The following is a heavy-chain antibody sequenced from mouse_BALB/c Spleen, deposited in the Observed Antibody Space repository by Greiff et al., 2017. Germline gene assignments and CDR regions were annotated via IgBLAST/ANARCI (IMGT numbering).Heavy chain of an antibody. Sequence: EVNLVESGGGLVQPGGSLRLSCATSGFTFTDYYMSWVRQPPGKALEWLGFIRNKANGYTTEYSASVKGRFTISRDNSQSILYLQMNTLRAEDSATYYCARDGRYGNYGSYFDYWGQGTTLTVSS. CDR1: GFTFTDYY. CDR2: IRNKANGYTT. V-gene: IGHV7-3*02. D-gene: IGHD2-10*02. J-gene: IGHJ2*01. CDR3: ARDGRYGNYGSYFDY.